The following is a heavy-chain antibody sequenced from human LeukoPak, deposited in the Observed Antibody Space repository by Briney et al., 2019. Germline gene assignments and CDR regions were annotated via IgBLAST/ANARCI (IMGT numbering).Heavy chain of an antibody. Sequence: PGGSLRLSCAASGFTFSSCEMNWVRQAPGKGLEWVSYISSSGSTIYYADSVKGRFTISRDNAKNSLYLQMNSLRAEDTAVYYCAREGFYGDYGSHMDVWGKGTTVTISS. D-gene: IGHD4-17*01. CDR3: AREGFYGDYGSHMDV. CDR1: GFTFSSCE. V-gene: IGHV3-48*03. CDR2: ISSSGSTI. J-gene: IGHJ6*03.